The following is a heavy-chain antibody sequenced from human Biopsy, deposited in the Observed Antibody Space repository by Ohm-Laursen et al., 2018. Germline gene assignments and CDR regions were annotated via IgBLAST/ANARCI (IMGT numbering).Heavy chain of an antibody. J-gene: IGHJ4*02. D-gene: IGHD3-22*01. CDR1: GFSFSIYS. CDR3: ARDVRPVTMIAEGDFDY. Sequence: SLRLSCAASGFSFSIYSINWVRQAPGKGLEWVSFISSSSSYIYYADSVKGRFTASRDNARDSLYLQMNSLRAEDTAVYYCARDVRPVTMIAEGDFDYWGQGSLVTVS. CDR2: ISSSSSYI. V-gene: IGHV3-21*01.